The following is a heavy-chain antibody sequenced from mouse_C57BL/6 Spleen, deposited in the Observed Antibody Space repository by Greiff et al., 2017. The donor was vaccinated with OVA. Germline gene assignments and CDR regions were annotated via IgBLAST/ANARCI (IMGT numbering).Heavy chain of an antibody. V-gene: IGHV1-81*01. Sequence: VQLQQSGAELARPGASVKLSCKASGYTFTRYGISWVKQRPGQGLEWIGEIYPRSGTTYYNEKFKGQATLTADKSSSTAYMELSSLISEDSAVNYCAGYYYGKGYFDYWGQGTTLTVSS. J-gene: IGHJ2*01. CDR2: IYPRSGTT. CDR3: AGYYYGKGYFDY. CDR1: GYTFTRYG. D-gene: IGHD2-1*01.